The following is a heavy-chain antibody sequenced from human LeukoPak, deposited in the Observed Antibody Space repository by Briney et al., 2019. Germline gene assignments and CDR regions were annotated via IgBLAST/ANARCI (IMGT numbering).Heavy chain of an antibody. CDR3: ARESVAGNDFDY. V-gene: IGHV3-30*03. J-gene: IGHJ4*02. CDR1: GFSFSTYS. D-gene: IGHD6-19*01. Sequence: GGSLRLSCAASGFSFSTYSMIWVRQAPGKGLEWVAVISYDGSDIWYADSVKGRSTISRDNSRNTLYLQMNSLRAEDTAVYYCARESVAGNDFDYWGQGTLVTVSS. CDR2: ISYDGSDI.